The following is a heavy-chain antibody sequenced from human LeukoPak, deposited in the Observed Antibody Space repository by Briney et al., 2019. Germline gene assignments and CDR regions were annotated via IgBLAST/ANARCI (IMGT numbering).Heavy chain of an antibody. D-gene: IGHD5-24*01. Sequence: SETLSLTCADYGGSFSGYYWSWIRQPPGKGLEWIGEINHSGSTNYNPSLKSRVTISVDTSKNQFSLKLSSVTAADTAVYYCARWQLGPNYFDYWGQGTLVTVSS. V-gene: IGHV4-34*01. J-gene: IGHJ4*02. CDR2: INHSGST. CDR1: GGSFSGYY. CDR3: ARWQLGPNYFDY.